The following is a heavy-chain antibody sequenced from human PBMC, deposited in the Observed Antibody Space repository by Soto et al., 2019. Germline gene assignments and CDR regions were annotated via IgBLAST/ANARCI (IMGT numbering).Heavy chain of an antibody. CDR2: INTDGTCT. D-gene: IGHD2-15*01. V-gene: IGHV3-74*01. Sequence: GGSLRLSCEASGMNFGGYWMHWVRQAPGKGLVWVSEINTDGTCTNYADSLKGRFTISRDNARDTLYLQMNSLRAEDTAVYYCAKVDCSGGSCYSNWFDPWGQGTLVTVSS. CDR3: AKVDCSGGSCYSNWFDP. J-gene: IGHJ5*02. CDR1: GMNFGGYW.